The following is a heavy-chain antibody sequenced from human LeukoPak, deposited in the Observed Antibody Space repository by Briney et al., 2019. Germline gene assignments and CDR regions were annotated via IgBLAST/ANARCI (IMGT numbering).Heavy chain of an antibody. CDR1: GFTFSSYA. D-gene: IGHD6-19*01. J-gene: IGHJ4*02. V-gene: IGHV3-30-3*01. CDR3: ASLSGWYGVQIDY. CDR2: ISYDGSNK. Sequence: PGGSLRLSCAASGFTFSSYAMHWVRQAPGKGLEWVAVISYDGSNKYYADSVKGRFTISRDNSKNTLYLQMNSLRAEDTAVYYCASLSGWYGVQIDYWGQGTLVTVSS.